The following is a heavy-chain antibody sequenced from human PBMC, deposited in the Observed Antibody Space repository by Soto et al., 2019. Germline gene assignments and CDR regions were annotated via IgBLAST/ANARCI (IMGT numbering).Heavy chain of an antibody. J-gene: IGHJ4*02. CDR2: VYTSGST. Sequence: PSETLSLTCTVSGGSISNYYWSWIRQPAGKGLEWIGRVYTSGSTNYNPSLKSRVTMSVDTSKNQVSLKLNSVTAADTAVYYCARLRFIGYATTWDLGYWRQGILVTVSS. CDR1: GGSISNYY. D-gene: IGHD3-16*01. V-gene: IGHV4-4*07. CDR3: ARLRFIGYATTWDLGY.